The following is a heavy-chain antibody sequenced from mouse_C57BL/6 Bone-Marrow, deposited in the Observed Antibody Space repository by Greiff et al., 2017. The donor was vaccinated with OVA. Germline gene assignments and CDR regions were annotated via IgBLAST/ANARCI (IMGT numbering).Heavy chain of an antibody. CDR3: ARDGYSPDYFDY. V-gene: IGHV3-6*01. J-gene: IGHJ2*01. CDR2: ISYDGSN. Sequence: EVKLMESGPGLVKPSQSLSLTCSVTGYSITSGYYWNWIRQFPGNKLEWMGYISYDGSNNYNPSLKNRISITRDTSKNQFFLKLNSVTTQDTATYYCARDGYSPDYFDYWGQGTTLTVSS. CDR1: GYSITSGYY. D-gene: IGHD2-3*01.